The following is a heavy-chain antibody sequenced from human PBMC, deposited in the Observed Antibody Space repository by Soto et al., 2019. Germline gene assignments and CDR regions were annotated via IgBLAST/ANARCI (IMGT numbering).Heavy chain of an antibody. CDR3: ARDPYFDYMYGTPDY. CDR2: ISNDGSQT. Sequence: VQLAESGGDVVQPGRSLRLSCAASGFIFSSFALHWVRQTPDKGLEWVAFISNDGSQTYYADSVKGRLTISRDNSNNSLTLQMDRLRPEDTARYYCARDPYFDYMYGTPDYWGQGTLVAVSS. CDR1: GFIFSSFA. J-gene: IGHJ4*02. D-gene: IGHD3-16*01. V-gene: IGHV3-30-3*01.